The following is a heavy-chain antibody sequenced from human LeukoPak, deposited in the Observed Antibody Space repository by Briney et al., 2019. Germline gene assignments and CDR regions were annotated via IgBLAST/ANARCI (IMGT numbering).Heavy chain of an antibody. CDR3: ARYGSGKNFDY. Sequence: GGSLRLSCALSGFTFSNYGIHWVRQAPGKGLEWVAVIWYDGSQKYYADSVKGRFTISRDNSKNTLFLQMNSLRAEDTAVYYCARYGSGKNFDYWGQGTLVTVSS. D-gene: IGHD3-10*01. CDR2: IWYDGSQK. J-gene: IGHJ4*02. V-gene: IGHV3-33*01. CDR1: GFTFSNYG.